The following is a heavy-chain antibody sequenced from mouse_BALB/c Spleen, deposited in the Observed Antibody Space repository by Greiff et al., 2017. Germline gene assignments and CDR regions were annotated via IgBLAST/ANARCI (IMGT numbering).Heavy chain of an antibody. CDR3: ARGRYGNYNYAMDY. CDR1: GFTFSSFG. Sequence: DVQLQESGGGLVQPGGSRKLSCAASGFTFSSFGMHWVRQAPEKGLEWVAYISSGSSTIYYADTVKGRFTISRDNPKNTLFLQMTSLRSEDTAMYYCARGRYGNYNYAMDYWGQGTSVTVSS. D-gene: IGHD2-10*02. CDR2: ISSGSSTI. J-gene: IGHJ4*01. V-gene: IGHV5-17*02.